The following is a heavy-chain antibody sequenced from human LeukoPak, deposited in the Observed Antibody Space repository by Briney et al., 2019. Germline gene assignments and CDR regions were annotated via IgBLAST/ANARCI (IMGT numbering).Heavy chain of an antibody. D-gene: IGHD4-11*01. V-gene: IGHV3-23*01. CDR3: AKDFSLQSPSYYYYMDV. J-gene: IGHJ6*03. Sequence: GGSLRLSCAASGFTFSSYAMSWVRQAPGKGLEWVSAISASGGSTYYADSVKGRFTISRDNSKNTLYLQMNSLRADDTAVYFCAKDFSLQSPSYYYYMDVWGKGTTVTVSS. CDR1: GFTFSSYA. CDR2: ISASGGST.